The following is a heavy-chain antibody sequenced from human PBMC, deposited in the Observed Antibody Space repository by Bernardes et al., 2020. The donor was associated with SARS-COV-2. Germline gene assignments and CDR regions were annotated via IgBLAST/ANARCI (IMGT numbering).Heavy chain of an antibody. CDR1: NGSISSYY. V-gene: IGHV4-59*08. CDR3: AGAPYYYYGMDV. J-gene: IGHJ6*02. CDR2: IYYSGST. Sequence: SETLSLTCTVSNGSISSYYWSWIRQPPGKGLEWIGYIYYSGSTNYNPSLKGRVIISIDISKNQFPLELSAVTAADTAVYYCAGAPYYYYGMDVWGQGTTVTVSS.